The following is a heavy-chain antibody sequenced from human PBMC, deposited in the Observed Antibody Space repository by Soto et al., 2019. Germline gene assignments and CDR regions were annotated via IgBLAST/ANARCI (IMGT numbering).Heavy chain of an antibody. V-gene: IGHV4-31*03. J-gene: IGHJ5*02. CDR1: GGSISSGGYY. Sequence: HVQLQESGPGLVKPSQTLSLTCTVSGGSISSGGYYWSWIRQHPGKGLEWNRYIYYSGSTYYNPSLKIRVTISVDTSKNQFSLKLSSVTVADTAVYYCARVGGINWFDPWGQGTLVTVSS. CDR2: IYYSGST. D-gene: IGHD1-20*01. CDR3: ARVGGINWFDP.